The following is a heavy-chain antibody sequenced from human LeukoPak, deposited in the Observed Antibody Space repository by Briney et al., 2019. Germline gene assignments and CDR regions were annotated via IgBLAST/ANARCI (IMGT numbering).Heavy chain of an antibody. J-gene: IGHJ4*02. V-gene: IGHV4-59*01. CDR3: ARGGGLFDY. Sequence: SETLSLTCNVSGGSTNNYYWSWLRQPPGKGLEWIGYIYFTGGTNYNPSLKSRVTMSIDTSKNQFSLKLNSVTAADTAFYYCARGGGLFDYWGQGSLVTVSS. D-gene: IGHD3-10*01. CDR1: GGSTNNYY. CDR2: IYFTGGT.